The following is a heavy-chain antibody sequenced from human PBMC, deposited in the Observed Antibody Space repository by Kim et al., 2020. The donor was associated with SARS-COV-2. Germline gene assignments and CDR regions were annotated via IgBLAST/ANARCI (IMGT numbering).Heavy chain of an antibody. Sequence: GSTSYTPSLKSRVTISVDTSKNQFSRTLSSVTAADTAVYYCASASTGLDYWGQGTLVTVSS. CDR2: GST. D-gene: IGHD2-8*02. V-gene: IGHV4-31*02. J-gene: IGHJ4*02. CDR3: ASASTGLDY.